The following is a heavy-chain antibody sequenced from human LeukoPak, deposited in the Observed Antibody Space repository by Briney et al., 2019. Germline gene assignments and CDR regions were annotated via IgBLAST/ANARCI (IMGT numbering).Heavy chain of an antibody. CDR2: INHSGST. J-gene: IGHJ4*02. D-gene: IGHD3-22*01. Sequence: PSETLSLTCAVYGGSFSGYYWSWIRQPPGKGLEWIGEINHSGSTNYNPSLKSRVTISVDTSKNQFSLKLSSVTAADTAVYYCTRGRRGYSKGYYFDYWGQGTLVTVSS. V-gene: IGHV4-34*01. CDR3: TRGRRGYSKGYYFDY. CDR1: GGSFSGYY.